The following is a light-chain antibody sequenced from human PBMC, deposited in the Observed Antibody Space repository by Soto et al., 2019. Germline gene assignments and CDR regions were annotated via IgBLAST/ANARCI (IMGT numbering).Light chain of an antibody. Sequence: QSALTQPASVTGCPGQSITISCTGTSSDVGGYNYVSWYQQHPGKAPKLMIYEVSNRPSGVSNRFSGSKSGNTASLTISGLQAEDEADYYCRSYTSSSTWVFGGGTKLTV. CDR3: RSYTSSSTWV. CDR2: EVS. V-gene: IGLV2-14*01. J-gene: IGLJ3*02. CDR1: SSDVGGYNY.